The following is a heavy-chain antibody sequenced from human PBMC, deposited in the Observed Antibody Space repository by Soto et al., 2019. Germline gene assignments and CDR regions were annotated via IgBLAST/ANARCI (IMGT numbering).Heavy chain of an antibody. CDR3: ARIGTEQRAFDI. D-gene: IGHD6-13*01. CDR1: GFTFSDYY. V-gene: IGHV3-11*03. J-gene: IGHJ3*02. Sequence: PGGSLRLSCAASGFTFSDYYMSWIRQAPGKGLEWVSYISSSSSYTNYADSVKGRFTISRDNAKNSLYLQMNSLRAEDTAVYYCARIGTEQRAFDIWGQGTMVTVSS. CDR2: ISSSSSYT.